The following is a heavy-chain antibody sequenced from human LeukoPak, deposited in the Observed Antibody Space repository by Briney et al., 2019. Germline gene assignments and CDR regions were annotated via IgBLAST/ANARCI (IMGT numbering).Heavy chain of an antibody. Sequence: GGSLRLSCAASGFTFSSYSMNWVRQAPGKGLEWVAFIRYDGSNKYYADSVKGRFTISRDNSKNTLYLQMNSLRAEDTAVYYCAKEKQSYDFWSGQYYFDYWGQGTLVTVSS. CDR1: GFTFSSYS. V-gene: IGHV3-30*02. D-gene: IGHD3-3*01. CDR2: IRYDGSNK. J-gene: IGHJ4*02. CDR3: AKEKQSYDFWSGQYYFDY.